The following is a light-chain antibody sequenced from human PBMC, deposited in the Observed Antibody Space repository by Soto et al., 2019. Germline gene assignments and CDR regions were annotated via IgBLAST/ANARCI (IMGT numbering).Light chain of an antibody. CDR1: QGISNY. CDR3: QKYTTVPT. J-gene: IGKJ4*01. V-gene: IGKV1-27*01. CDR2: AAS. Sequence: DIQMTQSPSSLSASVGDRVTITCRASQGISNYLAWYQQIPGKVPKLLISAASTLQSGAPSRFSGSGSGTDFTLTISSLQPEDVATYYCQKYTTVPTFGGGTKVEIK.